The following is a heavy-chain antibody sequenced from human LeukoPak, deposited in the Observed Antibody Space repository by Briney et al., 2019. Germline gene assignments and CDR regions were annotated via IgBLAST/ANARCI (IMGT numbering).Heavy chain of an antibody. Sequence: GGSLRLSCSASGFTFSSYAMHWVRQAPGKGLEYVSAISSNGGSTYYADSVKGRFTISRDNSKNTLYLQMSSLRAEDTAVYYCVKDPYGDYAPFDYWGQGTLVTVSS. D-gene: IGHD4-17*01. CDR2: ISSNGGST. V-gene: IGHV3-64D*06. CDR3: VKDPYGDYAPFDY. J-gene: IGHJ4*02. CDR1: GFTFSSYA.